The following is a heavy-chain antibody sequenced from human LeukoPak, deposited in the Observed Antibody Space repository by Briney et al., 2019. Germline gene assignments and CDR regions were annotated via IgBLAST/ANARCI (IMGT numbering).Heavy chain of an antibody. J-gene: IGHJ5*02. CDR1: GGSISSSSYY. CDR3: ASFPGRFGELSNWFDP. Sequence: SETLSLTCTVSGGSISSSSYYWGWIRQPPGKGLEWIGSIYYSGSTYYNPSLKSRVTISVDTSKNQFSLKLSSVTAADTAVYYCASFPGRFGELSNWFDPWGQGTLVTVSS. V-gene: IGHV4-39*07. D-gene: IGHD3-10*01. CDR2: IYYSGST.